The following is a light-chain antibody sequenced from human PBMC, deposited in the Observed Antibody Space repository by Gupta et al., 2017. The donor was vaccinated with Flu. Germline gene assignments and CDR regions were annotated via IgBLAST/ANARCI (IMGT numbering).Light chain of an antibody. CDR1: SSEVGGYNY. J-gene: IGLJ2*01. V-gene: IGLV2-11*01. Sequence: VTISLTGTSSEVGGYNYVPWYPPHPSQAPKLRVLEGNKRPSGVPDRFSGSKAGNTASPTISGLQAEDEADYYCCSYAGSYTYVVFGGGTKLTVL. CDR3: CSYAGSYTYVV. CDR2: EGN.